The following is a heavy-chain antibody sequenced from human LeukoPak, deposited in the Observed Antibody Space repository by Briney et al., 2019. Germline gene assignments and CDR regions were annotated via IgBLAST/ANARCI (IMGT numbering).Heavy chain of an antibody. CDR2: IKQDGSET. V-gene: IGHV3-7*05. D-gene: IGHD6-13*01. J-gene: IGHJ6*02. Sequence: PGGSPRLSCTASGFTFSNYWMSWVRQTPEKGLEWVANIKQDGSETVYVDSVKGRFTISRDNAQSSLYLQMNSLRAEDTAVYYCARDPYSSSWSYGMDVWGQGTAVTVSS. CDR3: ARDPYSSSWSYGMDV. CDR1: GFTFSNYW.